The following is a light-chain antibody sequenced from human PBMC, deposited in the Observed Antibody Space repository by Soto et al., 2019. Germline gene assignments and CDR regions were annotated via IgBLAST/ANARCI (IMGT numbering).Light chain of an antibody. Sequence: QSVLTQPASVSGSPGQSITMSCTGSRSDVGGYNLVSWYQQHPGEAPKLMIYEVSKRPSGVPDRFSGSKSGNTASLTVSGLQAEDEADYYCSSFAGSNNLVFGGGTKLTVL. CDR2: EVS. CDR1: RSDVGGYNL. CDR3: SSFAGSNNLV. J-gene: IGLJ3*02. V-gene: IGLV2-8*01.